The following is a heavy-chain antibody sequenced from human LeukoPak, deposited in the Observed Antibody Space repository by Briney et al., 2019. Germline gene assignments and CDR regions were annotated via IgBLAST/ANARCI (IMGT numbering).Heavy chain of an antibody. Sequence: PGGSLRLSCAASGFTFSSYAMSWVRQAPGKGLEWVSAISGSGGSTYYADSVKGRFTISRDNSKNTLYLQMNSLRAEDTAVYYCANIDLLRFLEWSPLDLWSAGRDYWGQGTLVTVSS. V-gene: IGHV3-23*01. J-gene: IGHJ4*02. CDR3: ANIDLLRFLEWSPLDLWSAGRDY. CDR1: GFTFSSYA. D-gene: IGHD3-3*01. CDR2: ISGSGGST.